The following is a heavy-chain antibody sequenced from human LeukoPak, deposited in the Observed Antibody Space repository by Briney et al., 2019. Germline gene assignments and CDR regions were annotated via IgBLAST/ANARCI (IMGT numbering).Heavy chain of an antibody. Sequence: SGGSLRLSCATSGFTFSDYTMNWVRQAPGKGLDWVSSIGTSGSIYYADSVRGRFTISRDNAKNSLYLQMDSLRAEDTAVYYCARRREPEIWGQGTMVTVSS. V-gene: IGHV3-69-1*01. J-gene: IGHJ3*02. CDR1: GFTFSDYT. CDR2: IGTSGSI. D-gene: IGHD1-14*01. CDR3: ARRREPEI.